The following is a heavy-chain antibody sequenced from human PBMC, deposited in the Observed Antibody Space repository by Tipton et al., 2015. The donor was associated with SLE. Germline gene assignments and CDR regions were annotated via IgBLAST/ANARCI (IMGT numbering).Heavy chain of an antibody. V-gene: IGHV3-7*01. J-gene: IGHJ5*02. D-gene: IGHD3-10*01. CDR1: GFTFSSYS. CDR2: INRDGSET. CDR3: AREGPLWFQNWFDP. Sequence: SLRLSCAASGFTFSSYSMNWVRQAPGKGLEWVACINRDGSETHYVDSVKGRFTISRDNAKKSVYLQMNTLRADDTAVYYCAREGPLWFQNWFDPWGQGTLVTVSS.